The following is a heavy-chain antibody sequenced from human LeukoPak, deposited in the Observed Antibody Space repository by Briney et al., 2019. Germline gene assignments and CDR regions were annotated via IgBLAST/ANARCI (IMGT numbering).Heavy chain of an antibody. V-gene: IGHV3-30*04. CDR2: ISYDGSNK. J-gene: IGHJ3*02. Sequence: GGSLRLSCAASGFTFSSYAMHWVRQAPGKGLEWVGVISYDGSNKYYADSVKGRFTISRDNSKNTLYLQMNSLRAEDTAVYYCTRPSGYYDSSGWGDAFDIWGQGTMVTVSS. D-gene: IGHD3-22*01. CDR1: GFTFSSYA. CDR3: TRPSGYYDSSGWGDAFDI.